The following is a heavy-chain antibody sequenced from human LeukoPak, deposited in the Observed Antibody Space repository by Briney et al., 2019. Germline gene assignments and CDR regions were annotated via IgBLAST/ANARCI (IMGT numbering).Heavy chain of an antibody. CDR2: INPNSGGT. V-gene: IGHV1-2*02. J-gene: IGHJ4*02. CDR3: AREYYDILTGYSFDY. D-gene: IGHD3-9*01. Sequence: ASVNVSCKASGYTFTGYYMHWVRQPPGQGLEWMGWINPNSGGTNYAQRFQGRVATPRDTSISTAYMELSRLRSDDTAVYYCAREYYDILTGYSFDYWGQGTLVSASS. CDR1: GYTFTGYY.